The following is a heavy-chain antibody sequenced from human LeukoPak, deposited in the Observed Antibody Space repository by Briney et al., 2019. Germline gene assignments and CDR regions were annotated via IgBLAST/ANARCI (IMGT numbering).Heavy chain of an antibody. Sequence: ASVKVSCKASGYTFTGYYMHLVRQAPGQGLEWMGRINPNSGGTNYAQKFQGRVTTTRDTSISTAYMELSRLRSDDTAVYYCARGYDFWSGYYMVYWGQGTLVTVSS. CDR1: GYTFTGYY. V-gene: IGHV1-2*06. J-gene: IGHJ4*02. CDR3: ARGYDFWSGYYMVY. D-gene: IGHD3-3*01. CDR2: INPNSGGT.